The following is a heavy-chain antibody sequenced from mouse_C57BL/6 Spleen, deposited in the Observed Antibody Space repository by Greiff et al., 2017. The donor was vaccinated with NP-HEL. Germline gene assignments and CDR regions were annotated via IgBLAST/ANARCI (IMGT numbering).Heavy chain of an antibody. D-gene: IGHD2-3*01. V-gene: IGHV5-17*01. CDR1: GFTFSDYG. Sequence: EVQGVESGGGLVKPGGSLKLSCAASGFTFSDYGMHWVRQAPEKGLEWVAYISSGSSTIYYADTVKGRFTISRDNAKNTLFLQMTSLRSEDTAMYYCATGDGYYYYYAMDYWGQGTSVTVSS. CDR3: ATGDGYYYYYAMDY. J-gene: IGHJ4*01. CDR2: ISSGSSTI.